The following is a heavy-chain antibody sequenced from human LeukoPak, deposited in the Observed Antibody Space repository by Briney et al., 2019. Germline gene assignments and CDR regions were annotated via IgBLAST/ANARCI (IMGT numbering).Heavy chain of an antibody. CDR1: GFTFSSYG. V-gene: IGHV3-30*18. J-gene: IGHJ4*02. D-gene: IGHD6-13*01. CDR2: ISYDGSNK. CDR3: AKDHSSSWYYFDY. Sequence: GGSLRLSCAASGFTFSSYGMHWVRQAPGKGLEWVAVISYDGSNKYYADSVKGRFTISRDNSKNTLYLQMNSLRAEDTAVYYCAKDHSSSWYYFDYWGQGTLVTVSS.